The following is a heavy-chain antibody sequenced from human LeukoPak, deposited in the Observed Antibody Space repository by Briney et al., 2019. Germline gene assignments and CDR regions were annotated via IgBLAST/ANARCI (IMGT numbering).Heavy chain of an antibody. D-gene: IGHD3-16*01. J-gene: IGHJ4*02. CDR1: GFTFSSYW. CDR2: INSDGSST. CDR3: ARGYDYVWGRALDY. V-gene: IGHV3-74*01. Sequence: PGGSLRLSCAASGFTFSSYWMHWVRHAPGKGLVWVSRINSDGSSTSYADSVKGRFTISRDNAKNTLYLQMNSLRAEDTAVYYCARGYDYVWGRALDYWGQGTLVTVSS.